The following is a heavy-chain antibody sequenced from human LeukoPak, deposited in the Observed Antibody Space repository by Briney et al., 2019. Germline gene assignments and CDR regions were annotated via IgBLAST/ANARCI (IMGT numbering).Heavy chain of an antibody. D-gene: IGHD3-9*01. V-gene: IGHV3-23*01. CDR1: GFTFTSYA. Sequence: GGSLRLSCAASGFTFTSYAMSWVRQAPGKGLEWVSGVSRSGSSTYYADSVKGRFTISRDNSKYTLYLQMDSLRAEDTAVYYCAKVFLSDWLIDSWGQGTLVTVSS. J-gene: IGHJ4*02. CDR2: VSRSGSST. CDR3: AKVFLSDWLIDS.